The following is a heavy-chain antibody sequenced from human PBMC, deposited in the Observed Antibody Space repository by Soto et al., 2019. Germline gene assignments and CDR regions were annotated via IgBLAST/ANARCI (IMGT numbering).Heavy chain of an antibody. J-gene: IGHJ4*02. CDR3: ARVKGDYYDSSGPDY. Sequence: GGSLRLSCAASGFTFSSYAMHWVRQAPGKGLEWVAVISYDGSNKYYADSVKGRFTISRDNSKNTLYLQMNSLRAEDTAVYYCARVKGDYYDSSGPDYWGQGTLVTVSS. V-gene: IGHV3-30-3*01. CDR1: GFTFSSYA. D-gene: IGHD3-22*01. CDR2: ISYDGSNK.